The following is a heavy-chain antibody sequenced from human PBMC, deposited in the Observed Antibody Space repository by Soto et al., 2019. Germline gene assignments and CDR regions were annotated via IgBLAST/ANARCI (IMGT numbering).Heavy chain of an antibody. D-gene: IGHD3-22*01. Sequence: QVQLQQWGAGLLKPSETLSLTCAVYGGSFSGYYWSWIRQPPGKGLEWIGEINHSGSTNYNPSLKSRVTISVDTSKNQFSLKLSSVTAADTAVYYCARVTVRDSSGYPTIDYWGQGTLVTVSS. J-gene: IGHJ4*02. V-gene: IGHV4-34*01. CDR2: INHSGST. CDR1: GGSFSGYY. CDR3: ARVTVRDSSGYPTIDY.